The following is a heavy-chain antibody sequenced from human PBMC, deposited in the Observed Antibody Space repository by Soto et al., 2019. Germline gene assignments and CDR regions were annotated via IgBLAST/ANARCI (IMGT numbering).Heavy chain of an antibody. J-gene: IGHJ6*02. Sequence: PGGALRLSCAASGFTFSSYGMHWVRQAPGKGLEWVAVIWYDGSNKYYADSVKGRFTISRDNSKNTLYLQMNSLRAEDTAVYYCARDIVVVVAATDYYYYGMDVWGQGTTVTVSS. V-gene: IGHV3-33*01. CDR1: GFTFSSYG. CDR3: ARDIVVVVAATDYYYYGMDV. D-gene: IGHD2-15*01. CDR2: IWYDGSNK.